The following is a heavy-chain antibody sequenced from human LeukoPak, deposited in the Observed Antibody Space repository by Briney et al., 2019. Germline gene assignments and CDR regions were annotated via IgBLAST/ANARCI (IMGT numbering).Heavy chain of an antibody. D-gene: IGHD3-3*01. Sequence: PSETLSLTCAVSGYSISSGYYWGWIRQPPGKGLEWIGSIYHSGSTYYNPSLKSRVTISVDTSKDQFSLKLSSVTAADTAVYYCAIRSAYYDFWSGTGRYYFDYWGQGTLVTVSS. V-gene: IGHV4-38-2*01. CDR1: GYSISSGYY. CDR3: AIRSAYYDFWSGTGRYYFDY. J-gene: IGHJ4*02. CDR2: IYHSGST.